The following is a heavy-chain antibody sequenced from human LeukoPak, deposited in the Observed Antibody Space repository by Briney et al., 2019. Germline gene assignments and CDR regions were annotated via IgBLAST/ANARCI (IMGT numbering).Heavy chain of an antibody. V-gene: IGHV3-13*01. J-gene: IGHJ6*02. CDR3: ARGRIAARYYYYYGMTT. Sequence: GGSLRVSCAASGFTFSSDDMHWVRQATGKGLEWVSSIGTAGDTYYPGSVKGRFTISRENARNSLYLQMNSLRAGDTAVYYCARGRIAARYYYYYGMTTGAKGPRSPSP. D-gene: IGHD6-6*01. CDR2: IGTAGDT. CDR1: GFTFSSDD.